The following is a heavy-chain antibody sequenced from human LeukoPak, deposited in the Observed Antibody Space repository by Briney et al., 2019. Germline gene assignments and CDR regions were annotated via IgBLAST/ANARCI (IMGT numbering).Heavy chain of an antibody. CDR2: IYYSEST. J-gene: IGHJ4*02. CDR3: ARANSYDGSGHYYEFAY. Sequence: SETLSLTCTVSGGSISSYYWSWIRQPPGKGLEWIGYIYYSESTYYNPSLKSRVTISVDTSKNQFSLKLSSVTAADTAVYYCARANSYDGSGHYYEFAYWGQGTLVTVSS. CDR1: GGSISSYY. D-gene: IGHD3-22*01. V-gene: IGHV4-59*04.